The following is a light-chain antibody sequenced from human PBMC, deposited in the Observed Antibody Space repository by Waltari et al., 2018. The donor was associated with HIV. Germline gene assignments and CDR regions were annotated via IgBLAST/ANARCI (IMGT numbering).Light chain of an antibody. Sequence: EIVMTHSPATLPVSSGERVTLSCRASRSVNSNLVWYQQKPGQDPRLLIYGAFGRAAGSPARFSGGGAGTEVTITISSLQSEDVAVYYCQQYENWPPITFGQGTRLEIK. V-gene: IGKV3-15*01. CDR2: GAF. CDR1: RSVNSN. CDR3: QQYENWPPIT. J-gene: IGKJ5*01.